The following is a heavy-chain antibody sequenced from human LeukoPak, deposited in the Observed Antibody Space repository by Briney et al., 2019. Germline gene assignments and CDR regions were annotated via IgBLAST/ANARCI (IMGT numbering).Heavy chain of an antibody. V-gene: IGHV1-8*03. CDR2: INPNSGGT. CDR3: ARRRRQWLGFDP. J-gene: IGHJ5*02. Sequence: ASVKVSCKASGGTFSSYAISWVRQAPGQGLEWMGWINPNSGGTNYAQKFQGRVTITRNTSISTAYMELSSLRSEDTAVYYCARRRRQWLGFDPWGQGTLVTVSS. D-gene: IGHD6-19*01. CDR1: GGTFSSYA.